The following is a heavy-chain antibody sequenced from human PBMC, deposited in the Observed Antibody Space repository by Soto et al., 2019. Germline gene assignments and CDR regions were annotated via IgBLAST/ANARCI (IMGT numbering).Heavy chain of an antibody. CDR3: ASTDCTIGVCYIIGGN. Sequence: QVQLVQSGAEVKKPGSSVKVSCKASGGTFSSYAISWVRQAPGQGLEWMGGIIPIFGTANYAQKFQGSVTITADESTSTAYMELSSLRSEDTAVYYCASTDCTIGVCYIIGGNWGQGTLVTVSS. CDR2: IIPIFGTA. CDR1: GGTFSSYA. D-gene: IGHD2-8*01. V-gene: IGHV1-69*12. J-gene: IGHJ4*02.